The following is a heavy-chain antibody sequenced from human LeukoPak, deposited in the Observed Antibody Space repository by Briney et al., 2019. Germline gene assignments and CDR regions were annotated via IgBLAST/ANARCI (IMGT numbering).Heavy chain of an antibody. CDR2: ISGSGGST. J-gene: IGHJ4*02. CDR1: GFTFSSYG. CDR3: AKDSPADINSSGWSDY. D-gene: IGHD6-19*01. V-gene: IGHV3-23*01. Sequence: PGGSLRLSCAASGFTFSSYGMSWVRQAPGKGLEWVSAISGSGGSTYYADSVKGRFTISRDNSKNTLYLQMNSLRAEDTAVYYCAKDSPADINSSGWSDYWGQGTLVTVSS.